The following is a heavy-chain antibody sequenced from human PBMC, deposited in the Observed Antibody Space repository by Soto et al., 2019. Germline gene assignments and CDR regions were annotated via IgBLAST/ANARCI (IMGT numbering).Heavy chain of an antibody. J-gene: IGHJ4*02. CDR3: AREYMYYYDSSGYHFDY. CDR1: GFTFSSYS. Sequence: GGSLRLSCAASGFTFSSYSMNWVRQAPGKGLEWVSLISGSSSYIYYADSLKGRFTISRDNAKNSLYLQMNSLRAEDTAVYYCAREYMYYYDSSGYHFDYWGQGTLVTISS. V-gene: IGHV3-21*01. D-gene: IGHD3-22*01. CDR2: ISGSSSYI.